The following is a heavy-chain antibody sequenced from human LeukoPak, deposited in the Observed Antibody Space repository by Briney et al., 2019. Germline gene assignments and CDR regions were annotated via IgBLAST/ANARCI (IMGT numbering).Heavy chain of an antibody. CDR2: MNPNSGNT. Sequence: GASVKVSXKASGYTFTSYDINWVRQAPGQGLEWMGWMNPNSGNTGYAQKFQGRVTMTRNTSISTAYMELSSLRSEDTAVYYCARAHCSGGSCYYFDYWGQGTLVTVSS. D-gene: IGHD2-15*01. CDR3: ARAHCSGGSCYYFDY. J-gene: IGHJ4*02. V-gene: IGHV1-8*01. CDR1: GYTFTSYD.